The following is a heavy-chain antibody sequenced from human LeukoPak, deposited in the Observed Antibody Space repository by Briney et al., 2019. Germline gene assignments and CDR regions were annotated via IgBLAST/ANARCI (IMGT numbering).Heavy chain of an antibody. J-gene: IGHJ6*03. V-gene: IGHV3-33*06. CDR1: GFTFSSYG. CDR2: IWYDGSNK. CDR3: AKVGAQGYYYYYMDV. Sequence: GGSLRLSCAASGFTFSSYGMHWVREAPGKGVEWVAVIWYDGSNKYYADSVKGRFTISRDNSKNTLYLQMNSLRAEDTAVYYCAKVGAQGYYYYYMDVWGKGTTVTVSS.